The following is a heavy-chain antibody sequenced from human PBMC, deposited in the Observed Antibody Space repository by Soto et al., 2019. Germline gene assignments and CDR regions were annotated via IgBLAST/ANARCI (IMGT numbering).Heavy chain of an antibody. Sequence: SETLSLTCTVSGGSISSYYWTWIRQPPGKGLEWIGYIYYSGSTNYNPSLKSRVTISVDTSKTQFSLKLSSVTAADTAVYYCARPLLAVAGTLDYWGQGTRVTVAS. J-gene: IGHJ4*02. D-gene: IGHD6-19*01. CDR3: ARPLLAVAGTLDY. CDR2: IYYSGST. CDR1: GGSISSYY. V-gene: IGHV4-59*08.